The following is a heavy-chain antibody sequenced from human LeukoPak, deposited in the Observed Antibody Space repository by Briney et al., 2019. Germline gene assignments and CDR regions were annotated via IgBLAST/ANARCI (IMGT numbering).Heavy chain of an antibody. CDR1: GGSFSDYY. V-gene: IGHV4-34*01. J-gene: IGHJ4*02. CDR2: INHGGSA. CDR3: AGRQRSGSQVLDY. D-gene: IGHD1-26*01. Sequence: PSETLSLICAVYGGSFSDYYWSWVPHPPGNGREWGGEINHGGSANYNSSLKSRVILSLDKSKNQFSLNLNSATASDTALYYRAGRQRSGSQVLDYWGRGTLDSVSS.